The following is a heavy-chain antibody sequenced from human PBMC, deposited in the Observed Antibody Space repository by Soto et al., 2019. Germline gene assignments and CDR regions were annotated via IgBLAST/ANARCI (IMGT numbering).Heavy chain of an antibody. CDR3: SRDLALRHNKNCCAMDV. CDR1: GFSFTNAW. D-gene: IGHD1-1*01. Sequence: EVQLVESGGGLVKPGGSLRLSCAASGFSFTNAWMNWVRQAPGKGLEWIGRIKTKVDGGTAEYAPPVKGRFTISRDDSKNTLYLEMNSLKVEDTAVYFCSRDLALRHNKNCCAMDVWGRGTTVTVSS. J-gene: IGHJ6*02. V-gene: IGHV3-15*01. CDR2: IKTKVDGGTA.